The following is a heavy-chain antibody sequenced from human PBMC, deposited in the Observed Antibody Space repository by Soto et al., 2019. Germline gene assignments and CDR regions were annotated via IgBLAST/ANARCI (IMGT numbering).Heavy chain of an antibody. CDR2: ISGSGGST. CDR3: AKRGVLWFGESPDY. D-gene: IGHD3-10*01. Sequence: GGSLRLSCAASGFTFSSYAMSWVRQAPGKGLEWVSAISGSGGSTYYADSVKGRFTISRDNSKNTLYLQMNSLRAEDTAVYYCAKRGVLWFGESPDYWGQGTLVTVSS. V-gene: IGHV3-23*01. J-gene: IGHJ4*02. CDR1: GFTFSSYA.